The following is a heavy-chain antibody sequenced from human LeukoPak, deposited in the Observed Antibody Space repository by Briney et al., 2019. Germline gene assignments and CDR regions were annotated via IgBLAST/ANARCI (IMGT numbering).Heavy chain of an antibody. Sequence: SETLSLTCAVYGGPFNGYYWSWIRQPLGKGLEWIGEINHSGSTNYNPSLKSRVTISVDTSKNQFSLKLSSVTAADTAVYYCARALVQWLANMPFDYWGQGTLVTVSS. D-gene: IGHD6-19*01. CDR3: ARALVQWLANMPFDY. J-gene: IGHJ4*02. CDR1: GGPFNGYY. CDR2: INHSGST. V-gene: IGHV4-34*01.